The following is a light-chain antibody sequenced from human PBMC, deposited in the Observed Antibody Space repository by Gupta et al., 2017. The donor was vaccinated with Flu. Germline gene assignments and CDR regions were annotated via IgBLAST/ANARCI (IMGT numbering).Light chain of an antibody. CDR1: SSDVGSYNL. Sequence: QSALAQPASVSGSPGQSLTTSCTVTSSDVGSYNLVSWYQQHPGKAPKIMVYEDTKRPSGVSDRFSESKSGNTASLTISGLQAEDEADYYCFSYASPTTYVFGTGTKVTVL. J-gene: IGLJ1*01. CDR2: EDT. CDR3: FSYASPTTYV. V-gene: IGLV2-23*01.